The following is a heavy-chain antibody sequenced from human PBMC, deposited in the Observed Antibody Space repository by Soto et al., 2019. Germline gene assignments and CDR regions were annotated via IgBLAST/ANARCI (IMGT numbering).Heavy chain of an antibody. CDR3: ASQNYFYGSAFDN. D-gene: IGHD3-10*01. V-gene: IGHV4-30-2*01. Sequence: QLQLQESGSGLVKPSQTLSLTCAVSGGSISSSDYSWNWIRQPPGKGLEWIGYIYHGGTTYYIPSLKSRLSMSVDESKNQVSLLLTSVTAADTAMYYCASQNYFYGSAFDNWGQGTLVTVSS. CDR2: IYHGGTT. J-gene: IGHJ4*02. CDR1: GGSISSSDYS.